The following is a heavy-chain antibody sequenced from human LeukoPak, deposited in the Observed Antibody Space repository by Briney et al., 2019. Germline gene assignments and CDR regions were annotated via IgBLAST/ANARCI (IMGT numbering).Heavy chain of an antibody. CDR1: GFTFSSYA. Sequence: GGSLRLSCAASGFTFSSYAMSWVRQAPGKGLEWVSAISGSGGSTYYADSVKGRFTISRDNSKNTLYLQMNSLRAEDTAVYYCAKAPCSSTNCYYFDYWGQGTLVTVSS. D-gene: IGHD2-2*01. CDR3: AKAPCSSTNCYYFDY. CDR2: ISGSGGST. J-gene: IGHJ4*02. V-gene: IGHV3-23*01.